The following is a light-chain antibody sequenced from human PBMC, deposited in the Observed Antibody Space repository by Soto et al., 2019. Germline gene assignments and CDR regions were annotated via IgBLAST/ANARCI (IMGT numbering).Light chain of an antibody. CDR3: QQYDNLPLT. J-gene: IGKJ3*01. Sequence: DIQMTQSPSSLSASVGDRVTITCQASQDITNSLNWYQQKPGKAPKVLIYDASILETGVPSRFSGSGYGTDFTFTISSLQPEDVETYYCQQYDNLPLTFGPGTTVDIE. CDR2: DAS. V-gene: IGKV1-33*01. CDR1: QDITNS.